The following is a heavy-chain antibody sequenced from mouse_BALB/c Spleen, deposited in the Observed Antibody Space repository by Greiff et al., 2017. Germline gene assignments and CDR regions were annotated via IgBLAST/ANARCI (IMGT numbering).Heavy chain of an antibody. CDR3: ARFDGNYGTYYAMDY. J-gene: IGHJ4*01. V-gene: IGHV3-8*02. Sequence: EVKLMESGPSLVKPSQTLSLTCSVTGDSITSGYWNWIRKFPGNKLEYMGYISYSGSTYYNPSLKSRISITRDTSKNQYYLQLNSVTTEDTATYYCARFDGNYGTYYAMDYWGQGTSVTVSS. CDR1: GDSITSGY. CDR2: ISYSGST. D-gene: IGHD2-1*01.